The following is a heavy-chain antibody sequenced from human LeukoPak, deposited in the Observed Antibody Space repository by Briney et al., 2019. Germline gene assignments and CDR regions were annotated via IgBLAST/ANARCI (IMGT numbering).Heavy chain of an antibody. D-gene: IGHD4-17*01. Sequence: PGGSLRLSCAASGFTFSSYAMSWVRQAPGKGLEWVSIISGSGGSTYYADSVKGRFTISRDNSKNTLVLQMNSLRAEDTAVYYCAKPVESAVTTNPYFDYWGQGTLVTVSS. V-gene: IGHV3-23*01. J-gene: IGHJ4*02. CDR2: ISGSGGST. CDR1: GFTFSSYA. CDR3: AKPVESAVTTNPYFDY.